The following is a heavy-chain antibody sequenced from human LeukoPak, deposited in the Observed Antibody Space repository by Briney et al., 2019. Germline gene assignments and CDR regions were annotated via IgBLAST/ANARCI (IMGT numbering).Heavy chain of an antibody. CDR2: VYYTGST. V-gene: IGHV4-59*01. D-gene: IGHD2-8*01. J-gene: IGHJ6*03. CDR3: ARSMVSYYYYYMDV. CDR1: GGYISSYY. Sequence: SETLSLTCTVSGGYISSYYWSWIRQPPGEGLEWIGYVYYTGSTNYNPSLKSRVSISVDTSKNQFSLKLRSVSAADTAVYYCARSMVSYYYYYMDVWGKGTTVTVSS.